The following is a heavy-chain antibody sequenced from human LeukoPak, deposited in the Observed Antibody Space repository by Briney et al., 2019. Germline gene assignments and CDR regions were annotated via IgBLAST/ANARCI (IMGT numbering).Heavy chain of an antibody. D-gene: IGHD2-15*01. Sequence: GGSLRLSCAASGFTFSSYGMTWVRQAPGKGLEWVSGISGSGGSTYYEDSVKGRFTISRDNSMNTLYLQMNSLRAEDTAVYYCAKNSGGTCYSHLDYWGQGTLVTVSS. CDR1: GFTFSSYG. CDR3: AKNSGGTCYSHLDY. CDR2: ISGSGGST. J-gene: IGHJ4*02. V-gene: IGHV3-23*01.